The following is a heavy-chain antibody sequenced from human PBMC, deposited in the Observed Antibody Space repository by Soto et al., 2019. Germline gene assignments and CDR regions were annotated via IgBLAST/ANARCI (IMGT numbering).Heavy chain of an antibody. Sequence: SVKVACKISGGTFRPYGVSWVRQAPGQGLEWMGMIIPIFDTTNYAQKFQGRVTITADTSTSTAYMEVSSLRSEDTAVYYCATQALMSSHPGVGATYFDRWGQGTLVTVSS. J-gene: IGHJ4*02. CDR1: GGTFRPYG. D-gene: IGHD3-3*01. CDR2: IIPIFDTT. CDR3: ATQALMSSHPGVGATYFDR. V-gene: IGHV1-69*06.